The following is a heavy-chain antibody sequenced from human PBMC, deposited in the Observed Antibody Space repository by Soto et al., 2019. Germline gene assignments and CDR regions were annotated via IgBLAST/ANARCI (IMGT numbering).Heavy chain of an antibody. Sequence: QIALQESGPTVVKPTQTLTLTCTFSGFTLTTTGVGVGWIRHAPGKALEWLAMVYWNDERRYSPSLKSRLTITQDTSKNQVVLTMTYMEPVDTATYFCAHYDSSAYFSHFDSWGQGTLVTVSS. D-gene: IGHD3-22*01. CDR2: VYWNDER. CDR3: AHYDSSAYFSHFDS. CDR1: GFTLTTTGVG. J-gene: IGHJ4*02. V-gene: IGHV2-5*01.